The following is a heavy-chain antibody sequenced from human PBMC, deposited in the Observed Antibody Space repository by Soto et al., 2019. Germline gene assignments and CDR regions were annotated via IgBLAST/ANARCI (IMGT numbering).Heavy chain of an antibody. CDR3: ARREIQGPIDY. V-gene: IGHV4-28*01. CDR2: IYYSGTT. Sequence: QVQLQESGPGLVKPSDTLSLTCAVSGYSISSSNWWGWIRQPPGKGLEWIGYIYYSGTTYYNPSLKSRVIMSVDTSKNQFSLKLTSVTAVDTAVYHCARREIQGPIDYWGQGTLVTVSS. J-gene: IGHJ4*02. CDR1: GYSISSSNW. D-gene: IGHD1-26*01.